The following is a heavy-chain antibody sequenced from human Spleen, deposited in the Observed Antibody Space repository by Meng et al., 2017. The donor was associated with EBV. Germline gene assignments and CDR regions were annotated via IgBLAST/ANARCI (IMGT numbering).Heavy chain of an antibody. CDR2: IYWDDDK. J-gene: IGHJ5*02. CDR3: VHTGGSARFDP. V-gene: IGHV2-5*02. CDR1: GFSLSTFGVA. D-gene: IGHD2-8*02. Sequence: QTTLKEPGPTLVKPTQTLPLTCTFSGFSLSTFGVAVGWIRQPPGKALEWLALIYWDDDKRCRPSLKSRLTITKDTSKNKVVLSMTNMDPVDTGTYYCVHTGGSARFDPWGQGILVTVSS.